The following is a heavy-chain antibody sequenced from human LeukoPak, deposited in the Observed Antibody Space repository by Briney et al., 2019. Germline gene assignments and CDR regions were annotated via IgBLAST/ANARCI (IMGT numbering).Heavy chain of an antibody. D-gene: IGHD1-20*01. CDR2: IIPIFGTA. CDR1: GGTFSSYA. CDR3: ARGNNWNDVEWFDP. V-gene: IGHV1-69*05. J-gene: IGHJ5*02. Sequence: GASVKVPCKASGGTFSSYAISWVRQAPGQGLEWMGGIIPIFGTANYAQKFQGRVTITTDESTSTAYMELSSLRSEDTAVYYCARGNNWNDVEWFDPWGQGTLVTVSS.